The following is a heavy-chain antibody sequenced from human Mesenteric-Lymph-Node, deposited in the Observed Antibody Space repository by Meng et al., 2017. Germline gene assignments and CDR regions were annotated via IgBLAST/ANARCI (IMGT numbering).Heavy chain of an antibody. CDR1: GGSFSGYY. V-gene: IGHV4-34*01. J-gene: IGHJ5*02. D-gene: IGHD3-10*01. CDR3: ARDYYGSGRVDP. CDR2: INHSGST. Sequence: QVPLPQGGAGLLKPSETLSLTCAVYGGSFSGYYWSWIRQPPGKGLEWIGEINHSGSTNYNPSLKSRVTISVDTSKNQFSLKLSSVTAADTAVYYCARDYYGSGRVDPWGQGTLVTVSS.